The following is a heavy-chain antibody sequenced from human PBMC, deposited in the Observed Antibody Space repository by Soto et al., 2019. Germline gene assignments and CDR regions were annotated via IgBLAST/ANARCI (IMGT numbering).Heavy chain of an antibody. Sequence: EVHLVEAGGGLVKPGESLTLSCAASGFTFGRFTLNSVRQAPGKGLEWVSSISSSSAYIYYAESVKGRFTISRDNARSTLYLQMNSLRLDDTAVYFCARDGLTFGGDWGQGTLVAVSS. CDR1: GFTFGRFT. V-gene: IGHV3-21*06. CDR3: ARDGLTFGGD. J-gene: IGHJ4*02. D-gene: IGHD3-16*01. CDR2: ISSSSAYI.